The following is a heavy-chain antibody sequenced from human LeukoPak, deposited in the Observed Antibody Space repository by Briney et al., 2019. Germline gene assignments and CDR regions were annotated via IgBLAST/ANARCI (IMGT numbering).Heavy chain of an antibody. V-gene: IGHV3-33*01. J-gene: IGHJ6*02. CDR2: IWYDGSNK. D-gene: IGHD6-13*01. Sequence: PGRSLRLFCAASGFTFSSYGMHWVRQAPGKGLEWVAVIWYDGSNKYYADSVKGRFTISRDNSKNTLYLQMNSLRAEDTAVYYCARDLAAADQPPFRYYYYGMDVWGQGTTVTVSS. CDR1: GFTFSSYG. CDR3: ARDLAAADQPPFRYYYYGMDV.